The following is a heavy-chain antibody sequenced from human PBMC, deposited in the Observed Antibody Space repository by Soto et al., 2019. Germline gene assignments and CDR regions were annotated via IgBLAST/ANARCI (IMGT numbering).Heavy chain of an antibody. CDR2: INHSGST. J-gene: IGHJ5*02. D-gene: IGHD2-2*02. CDR3: ARGRRDIVVVPAAIGNWFDP. CDR1: GGSFSGYY. Sequence: SSETLSLTCAVYGGSFSGYYWSWIRQPPGKGLEWIGEINHSGSTNYNPSLKSRVTISVDTSKNQFSLKLSSVTAADTAVYYCARGRRDIVVVPAAIGNWFDPWGQGTLVTVSS. V-gene: IGHV4-34*01.